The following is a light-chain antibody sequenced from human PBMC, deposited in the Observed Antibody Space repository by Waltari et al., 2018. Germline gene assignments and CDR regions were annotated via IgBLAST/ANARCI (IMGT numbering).Light chain of an antibody. Sequence: QSALTQPASVSGSPGQSLTISCTGTSSDIGSYNYVSWYQQHPGKAPKLIIFDVTNRPSGVSNRFSGSKSGNTASLIISGLQGEDEADYYCSSYMDTTALELFGGGTSLTVL. CDR2: DVT. J-gene: IGLJ2*01. CDR3: SSYMDTTALEL. CDR1: SSDIGSYNY. V-gene: IGLV2-14*03.